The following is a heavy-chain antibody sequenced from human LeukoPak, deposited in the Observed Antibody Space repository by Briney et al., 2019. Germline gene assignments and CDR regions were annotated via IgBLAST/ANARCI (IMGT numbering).Heavy chain of an antibody. CDR1: GFTFSSYW. V-gene: IGHV3-74*01. J-gene: IGHJ4*02. CDR3: ARAHYGSGSYNY. CDR2: INSDGSST. D-gene: IGHD3-10*01. Sequence: GGSLRLSCAASGFTFSSYWMHWVRQAPGKGLVWVSRINSDGSSTSYADSVKGRFTISRDNAKNTLYLQMNSLRAEDTAAYYCARAHYGSGSYNYWGQGTLVTVSS.